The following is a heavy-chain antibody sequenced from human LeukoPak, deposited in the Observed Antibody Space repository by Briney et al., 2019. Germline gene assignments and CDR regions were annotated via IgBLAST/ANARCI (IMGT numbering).Heavy chain of an antibody. CDR3: ARGAVVTASSFDWFDS. D-gene: IGHD2-21*02. J-gene: IGHJ5*01. Sequence: SETLSLTCTVSGDSISSFHWSWIRQPAGKGLEWIGRIYTSGSTNYNPSLKSRVTMSVDTSKNQFSLKLSSVTAADTAVYYCARGAVVTASSFDWFDSWGQGTLVTVSS. CDR2: IYTSGST. V-gene: IGHV4-4*07. CDR1: GDSISSFH.